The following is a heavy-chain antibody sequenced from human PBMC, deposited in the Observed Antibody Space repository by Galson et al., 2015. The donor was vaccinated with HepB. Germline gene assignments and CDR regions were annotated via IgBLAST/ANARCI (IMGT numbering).Heavy chain of an antibody. CDR3: ARGAYCGGDCYLFDY. V-gene: IGHV6-1*01. D-gene: IGHD2-21*02. Sequence: AISGDSASSNSAAWNWIRQSPSRGLEWLGRTYYRSKWYNDYAVSVKSRITINPDTSKNQFSLQLNSVTPEDTAVYYCARGAYCGGDCYLFDYWGQGTLVTVSS. J-gene: IGHJ4*02. CDR1: GDSASSNSAA. CDR2: TYYRSKWYN.